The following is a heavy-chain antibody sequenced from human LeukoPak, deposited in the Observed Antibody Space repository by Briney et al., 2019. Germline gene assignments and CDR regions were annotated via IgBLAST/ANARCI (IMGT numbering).Heavy chain of an antibody. D-gene: IGHD3-10*01. CDR3: ASHYGSGSSNWLDP. V-gene: IGHV3-23*01. CDR1: GFTFSNYG. J-gene: IGHJ5*02. Sequence: GGSLRLSCAASGFTFSNYGMSWVRQAPGRGWEWVSAISGSGDSAYYADSVKGRFTISRDNSKNTLYLQMNSLRAEDTAVYYCASHYGSGSSNWLDPWGQGTLVTVSS. CDR2: ISGSGDSA.